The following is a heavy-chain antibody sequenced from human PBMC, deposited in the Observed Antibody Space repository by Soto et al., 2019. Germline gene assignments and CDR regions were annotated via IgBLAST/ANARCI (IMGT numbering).Heavy chain of an antibody. CDR1: GGSISSGGYY. V-gene: IGHV4-31*03. D-gene: IGHD6-13*01. CDR3: ARALAAGTYYYYGMDV. Sequence: SETLSLTCTVSGGSISSGGYYWSWIRQHPGKGLEWIGYIYYSGSTYYNPSLKSRVTISVDRSKNQFSLKLSSVTAADTAVYYCARALAAGTYYYYGMDVWGQGTTVTVSS. CDR2: IYYSGST. J-gene: IGHJ6*02.